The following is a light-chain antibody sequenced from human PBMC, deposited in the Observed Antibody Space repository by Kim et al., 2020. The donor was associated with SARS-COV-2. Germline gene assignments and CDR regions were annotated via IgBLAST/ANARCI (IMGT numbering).Light chain of an antibody. Sequence: SSVKLTCTRSSGHSSYIIAWHQHQPGKAPRYLMKLEGSGSYDKGSGVPDRFSGSSSGADRHLTISNLQSEDEADYYCETWDSNTLVFGGGTQLTVL. CDR1: SGHSSYI. CDR3: ETWDSNTLV. CDR2: LEGSGSY. J-gene: IGLJ3*02. V-gene: IGLV4-60*03.